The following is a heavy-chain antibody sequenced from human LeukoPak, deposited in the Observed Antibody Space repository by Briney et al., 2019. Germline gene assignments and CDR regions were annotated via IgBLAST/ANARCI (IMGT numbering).Heavy chain of an antibody. V-gene: IGHV3-30*04. CDR1: GFTFSSYA. Sequence: GGSLRLSCAASGFTFSSYAMHWVRQAPGKGLEWVAVISSDGSNKYYADSVKGRFTISRDNAKNSLYLQMNSLRGEDTAVYYCARDIDWLDCWGQGTLVTVSS. D-gene: IGHD2-15*01. J-gene: IGHJ5*01. CDR3: ARDIDWLDC. CDR2: ISSDGSNK.